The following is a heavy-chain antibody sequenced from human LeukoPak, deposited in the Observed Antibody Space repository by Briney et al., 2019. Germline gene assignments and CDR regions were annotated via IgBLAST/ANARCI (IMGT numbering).Heavy chain of an antibody. CDR3: ARYWDPRVRTFDI. D-gene: IGHD1-1*01. CDR1: GFTFSGCE. CDR2: ISRSGNTI. Sequence: GGSLRLSCAISGFTFSGCELTWVRQAPGKGLEWISYISRSGNTIYYADSVKGRFTTSRDNAKNTLYLQMNSLRAEDTALYYCARYWDPRVRTFDIWGQGTVVTVSS. J-gene: IGHJ3*02. V-gene: IGHV3-48*03.